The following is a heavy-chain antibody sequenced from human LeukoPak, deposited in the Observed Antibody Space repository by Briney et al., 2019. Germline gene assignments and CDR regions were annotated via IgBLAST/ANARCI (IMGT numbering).Heavy chain of an antibody. V-gene: IGHV3-53*01. Sequence: GGSLRLSCAASGFTVSSNYMSWVRQAPGKGLEWVSVIYSGGSTYYADSVKGRFTISRDNSKNTLYLQMNSLRAEDTAVYYCAATSSGWYNWFDPWGQGTLVTVSS. D-gene: IGHD6-19*01. CDR1: GFTVSSNY. CDR3: AATSSGWYNWFDP. J-gene: IGHJ5*02. CDR2: IYSGGST.